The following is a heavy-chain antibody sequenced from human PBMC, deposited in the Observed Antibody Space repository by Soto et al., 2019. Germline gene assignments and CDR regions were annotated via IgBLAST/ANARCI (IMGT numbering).Heavy chain of an antibody. CDR3: VRPDFGDYWYFDL. Sequence: QDQLVQSGAEVKKPGSSVKVSCKASGGTFSSHTFSWVRQAPGQGLEWMGRIIPALGTATYAQKFQGRVTITADESATTVYMELNSLRSEDTAVDYCVRPDFGDYWYFDLWGRGTLVTVSS. D-gene: IGHD4-17*01. CDR2: IIPALGTA. CDR1: GGTFSSHT. V-gene: IGHV1-69*08. J-gene: IGHJ2*01.